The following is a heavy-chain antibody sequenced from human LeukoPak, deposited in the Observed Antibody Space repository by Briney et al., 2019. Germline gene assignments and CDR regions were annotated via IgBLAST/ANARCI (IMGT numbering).Heavy chain of an antibody. V-gene: IGHV3-53*01. CDR2: IYNTGNT. D-gene: IGHD1-14*01. CDR3: VRADNGFDH. Sequence: GGPLRLSCAASGFTVRTSHMSWLRQAPGKGLEWVSLIYNTGNTHDADSVKGRFTISRDISKNTLYLQMSRLRSDDTAVYFCVRADNGFDHWGQGALVTVSS. CDR1: GFTVRTSH. J-gene: IGHJ4*02.